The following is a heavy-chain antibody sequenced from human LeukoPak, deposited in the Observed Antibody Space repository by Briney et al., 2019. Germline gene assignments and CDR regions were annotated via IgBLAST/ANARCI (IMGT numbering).Heavy chain of an antibody. V-gene: IGHV1-8*03. D-gene: IGHD3-3*01. J-gene: IGHJ3*02. CDR2: MNPYSGNT. CDR3: ARNVNYDFWSGQGDDAFDI. Sequence: ASVKVSCKASGYTFTSYDINWVRQATGQGLEWMGWMNPYSGNTGYAQKFQGRVTITRNTSISTAYMELSSLRSEDTAVYYCARNVNYDFWSGQGDDAFDIWGQGTMVTVSS. CDR1: GYTFTSYD.